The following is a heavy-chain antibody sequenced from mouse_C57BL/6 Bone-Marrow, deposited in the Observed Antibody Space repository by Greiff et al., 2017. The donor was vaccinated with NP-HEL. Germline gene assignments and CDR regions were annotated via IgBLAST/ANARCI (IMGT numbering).Heavy chain of an antibody. Sequence: EVQLQESGPGLVKPSQSLSLTCSVTGYSITSGYYWNWIRQFPGNKLEWMGYISYDGSNNYNPSLKNRISITRDTSKNQFFLKLNSVTTEDTATYYCAREALTGTVFDYWGQGTTLTVSS. V-gene: IGHV3-6*01. D-gene: IGHD4-1*01. CDR3: AREALTGTVFDY. J-gene: IGHJ2*01. CDR2: ISYDGSN. CDR1: GYSITSGYY.